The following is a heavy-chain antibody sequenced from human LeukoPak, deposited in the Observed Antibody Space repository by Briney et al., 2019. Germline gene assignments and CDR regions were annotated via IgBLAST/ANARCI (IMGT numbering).Heavy chain of an antibody. J-gene: IGHJ4*02. CDR1: GFTFSDYY. Sequence: GESLRLSCAASGFTFSDYYMSWIRQAPGKGLEWVSYISDSSSYTNYADSIKGRFTISRDNARSSVSLQMNSLRAEDTAVYYCTTEDIVVIPAAFDYWGQGTLVTVSS. D-gene: IGHD2-2*01. V-gene: IGHV3-11*05. CDR2: ISDSSSYT. CDR3: TTEDIVVIPAAFDY.